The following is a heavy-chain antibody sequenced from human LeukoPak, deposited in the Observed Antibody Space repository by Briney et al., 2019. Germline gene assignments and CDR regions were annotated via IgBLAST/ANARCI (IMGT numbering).Heavy chain of an antibody. V-gene: IGHV2-5*01. Sequence: SGPALVNPTQTLTLTCTFSGFSLSSGAVGVGWIRQPPGGALEWLGVIYENDEKLYSSSLQNRLSITKDTSKNQVGLTMANMEPVDTATYYCAHRRRGVASDIWGQGTKVTVSS. CDR3: AHRRRGVASDI. CDR1: GFSLSSGAVG. CDR2: IYENDEK. D-gene: IGHD2-15*01. J-gene: IGHJ3*02.